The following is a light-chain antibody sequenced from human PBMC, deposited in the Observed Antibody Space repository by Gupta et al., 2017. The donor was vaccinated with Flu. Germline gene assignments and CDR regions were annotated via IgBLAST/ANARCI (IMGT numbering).Light chain of an antibody. J-gene: IGLJ3*02. CDR1: TLRKKY. Sequence: GETLRKKYAYWYQQKPGKVPVLVMYKDTERPSGIPDRFSGSSSGTIVTLTISGVQAEDEADYYCRSADTSGTLRVFGGGTKLTVL. CDR3: RSADTSGTLRV. CDR2: KDT. V-gene: IGLV3-16*01.